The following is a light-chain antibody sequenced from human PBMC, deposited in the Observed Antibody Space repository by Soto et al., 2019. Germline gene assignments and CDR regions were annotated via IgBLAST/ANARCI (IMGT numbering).Light chain of an antibody. V-gene: IGLV2-14*01. CDR3: SSYTSSIS. CDR2: DVN. J-gene: IGLJ2*01. CDR1: SSDVGGYNY. Sequence: QSALTQPASVSGSPGQSITISCTGTSSDVGGYNYVSWYQQHPGKAPKLMIYDVNTLPSGVSNRFSGSKSGNTASLTISGIQAEDEADYYCSSYTSSISFGGGTKLTVL.